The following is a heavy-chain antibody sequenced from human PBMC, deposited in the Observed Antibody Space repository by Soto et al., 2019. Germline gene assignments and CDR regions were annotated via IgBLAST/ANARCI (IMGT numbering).Heavy chain of an antibody. CDR3: ARPAAAAGFDY. CDR1: GYTFTSYY. V-gene: IGHV1-46*01. Sequence: QVQLVQSGAEVKKPGASVKVSCKASGYTFTSYYMHWVRQAPGQGLEWMGIINPSGGSTSYAQKFQGRVTMTRDASTSTVYMELSSLRSEDTAVYYCARPAAAAGFDYWGQGTLVTVSS. CDR2: INPSGGST. D-gene: IGHD6-13*01. J-gene: IGHJ4*02.